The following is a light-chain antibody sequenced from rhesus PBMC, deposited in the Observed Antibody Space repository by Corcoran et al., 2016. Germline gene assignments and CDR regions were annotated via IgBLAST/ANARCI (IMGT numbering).Light chain of an antibody. V-gene: IGKV1-25*01. CDR1: QGITND. CDR2: EAS. CDR3: QPYYSTPWT. Sequence: DIQMTQSPSSLSASVGDRVTITCRASQGITNDLAWYQQKPGESPKLLIFEASSLRSGIPSRFRGSGSGTAFTLTISILQSEDFATYYCQPYYSTPWTFGQGTKVEIK. J-gene: IGKJ1*01.